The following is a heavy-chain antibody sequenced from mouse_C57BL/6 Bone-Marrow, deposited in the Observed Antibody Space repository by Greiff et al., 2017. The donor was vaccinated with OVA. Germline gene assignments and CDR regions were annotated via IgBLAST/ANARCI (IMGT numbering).Heavy chain of an antibody. Sequence: VHVKQSGPELVKPGASVKISCKASGYSFTDYNMNWVKQSNGKSLEWIGVINPNYGTTSYNQKFKGKATLTVDQSSSTAYMQLNSLTSEDSAVYYCSWLLSYFDYWGQGTTLTVSS. J-gene: IGHJ2*01. CDR2: INPNYGTT. CDR1: GYSFTDYN. CDR3: SWLLSYFDY. D-gene: IGHD2-3*01. V-gene: IGHV1-39*01.